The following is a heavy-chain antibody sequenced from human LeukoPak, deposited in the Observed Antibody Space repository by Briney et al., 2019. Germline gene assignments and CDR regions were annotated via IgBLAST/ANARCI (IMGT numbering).Heavy chain of an antibody. V-gene: IGHV1-18*01. D-gene: IGHD1-26*01. J-gene: IGHJ5*02. Sequence: GAAVKVSCKASGYTFTSYGISWVRQAPGQGLEWMGWISAYNGNTNYAQKLHDRVTMTTDTSTSTAYMELRSLRSDDTAVYYCARGYSGSYSGWFDPWGEGTLAPVSS. CDR2: ISAYNGNT. CDR3: ARGYSGSYSGWFDP. CDR1: GYTFTSYG.